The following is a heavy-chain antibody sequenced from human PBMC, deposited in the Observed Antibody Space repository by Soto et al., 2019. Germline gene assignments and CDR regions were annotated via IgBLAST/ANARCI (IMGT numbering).Heavy chain of an antibody. CDR1: GGSISSYY. CDR3: ARIRLGLQYANWFDP. CDR2: IYYSGST. J-gene: IGHJ5*02. D-gene: IGHD4-4*01. V-gene: IGHV4-59*01. Sequence: SETLSLTCTVSGGSISSYYWSWIRQPPGKGLEWIGYIYYSGSTNYNPSLKSRVTISVDTSKNQFSLKLSSVTAADTAVYYCARIRLGLQYANWFDPWGQGTLVTVSS.